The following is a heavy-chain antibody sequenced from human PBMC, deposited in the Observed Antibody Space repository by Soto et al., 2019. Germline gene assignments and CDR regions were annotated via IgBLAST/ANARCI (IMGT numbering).Heavy chain of an antibody. D-gene: IGHD3-10*01. CDR3: ARDSYYTSGNYFTYYTYAMDV. Sequence: ASVKVSCKASGYNFFGYGLSWVRQAPGQGLEWMGWISVYNAKTNYAQKFQGRVTMTPDTSATTVYMELRSLTSDDTAMYYCARDSYYTSGNYFTYYTYAMDVWGQGTTVTVSS. CDR1: GYNFFGYG. CDR2: ISVYNAKT. V-gene: IGHV1-18*01. J-gene: IGHJ6*02.